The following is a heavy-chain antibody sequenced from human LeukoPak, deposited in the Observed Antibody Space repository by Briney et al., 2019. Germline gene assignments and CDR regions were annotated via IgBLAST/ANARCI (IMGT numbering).Heavy chain of an antibody. CDR1: GDSLIRHT. J-gene: IGHJ4*02. D-gene: IGHD6-13*01. Sequence: GGSLRLSCVVSGDSLIRHTMIWVRRAPGKGLEWIAYISSSGSPIYYADSVKGRFTVSRDNARTSLFLHMNSLRAEDTAVYYCAREYDSRARFDSWGQGTLVTVSS. CDR3: AREYDSRARFDS. CDR2: ISSSGSPI. V-gene: IGHV3-48*01.